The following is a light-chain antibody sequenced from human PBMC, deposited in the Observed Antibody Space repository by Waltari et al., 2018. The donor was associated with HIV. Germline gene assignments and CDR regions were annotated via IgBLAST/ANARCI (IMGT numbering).Light chain of an antibody. CDR2: EDT. CDR1: KLGDKY. Sequence: YELTQSTSVSVSAGQTATITCTGDKLGDKYVSWYRQKPGQSPVLLVYEDTKRPSGVPELVSGSNAWKAATLTIRGTQAVDEADYYCQAWDASTGVFGGGTRLTVL. J-gene: IGLJ3*02. CDR3: QAWDASTGV. V-gene: IGLV3-1*01.